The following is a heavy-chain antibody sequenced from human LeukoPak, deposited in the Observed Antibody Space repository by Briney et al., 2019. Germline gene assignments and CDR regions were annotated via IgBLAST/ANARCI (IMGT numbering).Heavy chain of an antibody. V-gene: IGHV1-2*02. Sequence: ASVKVSCKASGYTFTGYYMHWVRQAPGQGLEWMGWINPNSGGTNYAQKFQGRVTMTTDTSTSTAYMELRSLRSDDTAVYYCARDFGSSLSAYYFDYWGQGTLVTVSS. D-gene: IGHD6-6*01. CDR3: ARDFGSSLSAYYFDY. CDR2: INPNSGGT. J-gene: IGHJ4*02. CDR1: GYTFTGYY.